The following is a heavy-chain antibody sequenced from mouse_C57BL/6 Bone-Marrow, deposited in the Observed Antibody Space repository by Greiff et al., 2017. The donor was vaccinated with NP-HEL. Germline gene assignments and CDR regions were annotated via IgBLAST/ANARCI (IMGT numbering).Heavy chain of an antibody. J-gene: IGHJ2*01. CDR2: INPNNGGT. Sequence: EVQLQQSGPELVKPGASVKISCKASGYTFTDYYMNWVKQSHGKSLEWIGDINPNNGGTSYNQKFKGKATLTVDKSSSTAYMELRSLTSEDSAVYYCARLHTGLGVYYFDYWGQGTTLTVSS. V-gene: IGHV1-26*01. CDR3: ARLHTGLGVYYFDY. D-gene: IGHD4-1*01. CDR1: GYTFTDYY.